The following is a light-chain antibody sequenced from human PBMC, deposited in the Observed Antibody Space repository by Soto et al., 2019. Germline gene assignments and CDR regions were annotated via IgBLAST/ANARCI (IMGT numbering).Light chain of an antibody. Sequence: QSALTQPASVSGSPGQSITISCTGTSSDIGGYNYISWYQQLPGKAPKFIIYDVRKRPSGVSNRLSGSRSGNTASLTISGLQDAEESDYYCSSYTSSITVIFGGGTKLTVL. CDR3: SSYTSSITVI. CDR2: DVR. CDR1: SSDIGGYNY. V-gene: IGLV2-14*01. J-gene: IGLJ2*01.